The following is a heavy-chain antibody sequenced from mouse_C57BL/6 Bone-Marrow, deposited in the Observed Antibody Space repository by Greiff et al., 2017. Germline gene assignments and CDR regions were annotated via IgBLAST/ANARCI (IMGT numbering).Heavy chain of an antibody. J-gene: IGHJ4*01. V-gene: IGHV7-3*01. CDR2: NRSKANGYTT. CDR3: ARYHGDYAMDY. Sequence: EVQLVESGGGLVQPGGSLSLSCAASGFTFTDYYMSWVRQPPGTALEWLGFNRSKANGYTTEYSASVNGRFTISRDNSQSILYLQMNALRAEDSATYYCARYHGDYAMDYWGQGTSVTVSA. CDR1: GFTFTDYY.